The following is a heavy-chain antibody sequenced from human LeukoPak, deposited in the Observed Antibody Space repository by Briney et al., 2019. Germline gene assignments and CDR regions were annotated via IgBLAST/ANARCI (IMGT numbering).Heavy chain of an antibody. D-gene: IGHD2-2*01. CDR1: GFTFSSYG. J-gene: IGHJ4*02. Sequence: PGGSLRLSCAASGFTFSSYGMPWVRQAPGKGLEWVAVISYDGSNKYYADSVKGRFTISRDNSKNTLYLQMNSLRAEDTAVYYCARNYALFDYWGQGTLVTVSS. CDR3: ARNYALFDY. CDR2: ISYDGSNK. V-gene: IGHV3-30*19.